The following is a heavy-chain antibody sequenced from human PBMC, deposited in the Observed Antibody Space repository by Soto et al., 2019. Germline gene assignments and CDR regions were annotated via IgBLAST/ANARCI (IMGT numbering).Heavy chain of an antibody. J-gene: IGHJ6*02. CDR1: GGSFSGYY. Sequence: SETLSLTCAVYGGSFSGYYWTWIRQPPGTGLEWIGEINHSGSTNYNPSLKSRVTISVDTSKNQFSLKLSSVTAADTAVYYCARVSYYYDSSGPTHIYYYGMDVWGQGTTVTVSS. CDR2: INHSGST. V-gene: IGHV4-34*01. CDR3: ARVSYYYDSSGPTHIYYYGMDV. D-gene: IGHD3-22*01.